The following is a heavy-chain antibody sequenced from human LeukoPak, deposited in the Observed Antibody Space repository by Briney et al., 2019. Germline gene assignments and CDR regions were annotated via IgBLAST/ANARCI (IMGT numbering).Heavy chain of an antibody. CDR1: GFTFSSDA. CDR2: ISGSGGST. J-gene: IGHJ4*02. V-gene: IGHV3-23*01. Sequence: GWALRLCCAASGFTFSSDAMSWVRQAPGEGLEWVSAISGSGGSTYPADSVKGRFTISRDNSKNTLYLQMNNLRAEDTAVYYCAKDQDVGYYDSSGYYDYWGQGTLVTVSS. D-gene: IGHD3-22*01. CDR3: AKDQDVGYYDSSGYYDY.